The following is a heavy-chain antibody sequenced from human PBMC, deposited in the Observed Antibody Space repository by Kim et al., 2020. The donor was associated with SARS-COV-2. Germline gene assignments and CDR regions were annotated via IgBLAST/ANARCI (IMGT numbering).Heavy chain of an antibody. CDR1: GYTFTNYG. J-gene: IGHJ5*02. D-gene: IGHD6-19*01. CDR2: ISPYNGNT. Sequence: ASVKVSCKASGYTFTNYGISWVRQAPGQGLEWMGWISPYNGNTKYAQRVQGRVTMTTDTSTTTAYLELSDLRPDDTAVYYCARERKREAGAAFNWFDPWG. CDR3: ARERKREAGAAFNWFDP. V-gene: IGHV1-18*01.